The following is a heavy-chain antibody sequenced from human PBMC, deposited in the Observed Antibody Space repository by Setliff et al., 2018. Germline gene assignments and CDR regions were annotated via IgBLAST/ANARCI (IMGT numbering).Heavy chain of an antibody. V-gene: IGHV4-38-2*02. J-gene: IGHJ4*02. D-gene: IGHD2-8*02. CDR3: TVYNTGSSKDHY. CDR2: IYHSGST. CDR1: GYSISSGYY. Sequence: SETLSLTCTVSGYSISSGYYWGWIRQPPGKGLEWIGSIYHSGSTYYNPSLKSRVTISIDTSRNHFSLKLTSVTAADTALYYCTVYNTGSSKDHYWGQGTPVTVSS.